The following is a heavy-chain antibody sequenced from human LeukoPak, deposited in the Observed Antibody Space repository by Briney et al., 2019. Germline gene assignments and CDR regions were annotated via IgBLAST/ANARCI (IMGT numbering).Heavy chain of an antibody. CDR2: ISSSGSTI. CDR1: GFTFSNYE. Sequence: PGGSLRLSCAASGFTFSNYEMTWVRQAPGKGLEWISYISSSGSTIYYADSVKGRFTISRDNAKNSLYLQMNSLRAEDTAVYYCAAQGLYDSIAFDIWGQGTMVTVSS. D-gene: IGHD3-22*01. J-gene: IGHJ3*02. V-gene: IGHV3-48*03. CDR3: AAQGLYDSIAFDI.